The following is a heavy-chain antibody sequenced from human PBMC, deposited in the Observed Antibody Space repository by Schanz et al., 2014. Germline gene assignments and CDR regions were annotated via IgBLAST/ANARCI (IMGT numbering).Heavy chain of an antibody. CDR1: GFTFSTYA. D-gene: IGHD6-13*01. V-gene: IGHV3-23*01. CDR2: ISGSGGST. J-gene: IGHJ4*01. CDR3: AREQIMAAAGLVDY. Sequence: EVQLLDSGGGLVQPGGSLRLSCAASGFTFSTYAMSWVRQAPGKGLEWVSAISGSGGSTYYADSVKGRFTISRDNSKNTLYLQMSNLRAEDTAVYYYAREQIMAAAGLVDYWGHGTLVTVSS.